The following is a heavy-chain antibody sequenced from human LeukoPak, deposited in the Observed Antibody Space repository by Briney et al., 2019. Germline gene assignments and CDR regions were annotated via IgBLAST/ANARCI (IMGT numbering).Heavy chain of an antibody. V-gene: IGHV3-33*01. CDR2: IWYDGSSK. CDR1: GFTFSSYG. D-gene: IGHD3-22*01. CDR3: TRERSLLTYYSDSSGYSIDY. J-gene: IGHJ4*02. Sequence: GGSLRLSCAASGFTFSSYGMHWVRQAPGKGLEWVAFIWYDGSSKYYADSVKGRFTISRDNPWNTLYLQMNSLRAEDTAVYYCTRERSLLTYYSDSSGYSIDYWGQGTLVTVSS.